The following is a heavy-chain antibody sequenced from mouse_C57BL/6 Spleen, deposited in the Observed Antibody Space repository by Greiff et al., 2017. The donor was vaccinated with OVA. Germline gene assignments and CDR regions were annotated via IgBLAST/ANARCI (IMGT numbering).Heavy chain of an antibody. Sequence: EVKLMESGGGLVKPGGSLKLSCAASGFTFSSYAMSWVRQTPEKRLEWVATISDGGSYTYYPDNVKGRFTISRDNAKNNLYLQMSHLKSEDTAMYYCARDMVTTDGDFDVWGTGTTVTVSS. V-gene: IGHV5-4*01. CDR3: ARDMVTTDGDFDV. D-gene: IGHD2-2*01. CDR2: ISDGGSYT. CDR1: GFTFSSYA. J-gene: IGHJ1*03.